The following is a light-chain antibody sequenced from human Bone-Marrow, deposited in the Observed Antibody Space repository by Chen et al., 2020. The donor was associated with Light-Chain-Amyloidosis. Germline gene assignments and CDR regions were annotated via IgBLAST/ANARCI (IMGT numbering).Light chain of an antibody. CDR1: NIGSTS. J-gene: IGLJ3*02. CDR3: QVWDRSSDRPV. Sequence: SYVLTQPSSVSVAPGQTATIACGGNNIGSTSVHWYQQTPGQAPLQVVYDDSDRTSGIPERLSGSSSGNTATLTISRVEAGDEADYYCQVWDRSSDRPVFGGGTKLTVL. CDR2: DDS. V-gene: IGLV3-21*02.